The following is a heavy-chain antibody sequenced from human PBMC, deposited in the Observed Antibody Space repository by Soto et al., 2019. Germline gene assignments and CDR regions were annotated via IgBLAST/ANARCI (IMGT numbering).Heavy chain of an antibody. CDR3: VRVRVADYDILTGFYYYYGMDV. D-gene: IGHD3-9*01. CDR1: GGSISSYY. CDR2: IYYSGST. Sequence: SETLSLTCTVSGGSISSYYWSWIRQPPGKGLEWIGYIYYSGSTNYNPSLKSRITISVDTSKNQFSLKLSSVTAADTAVYYCVRVRVADYDILTGFYYYYGMDVWGQGTTVTVSS. V-gene: IGHV4-59*01. J-gene: IGHJ6*02.